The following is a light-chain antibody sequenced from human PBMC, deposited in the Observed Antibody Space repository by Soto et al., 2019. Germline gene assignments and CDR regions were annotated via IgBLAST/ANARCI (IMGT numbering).Light chain of an antibody. CDR3: QVWDSGTDHVV. V-gene: IGLV3-21*02. Sequence: SYVLTQPPSVSVAPGQTARIACGGNNIVTKSVHWYQQRPGQAPVLVVYDDSDRPSGTPERFSGSNSGNTATLTISRVEVGDEADYYCQVWDSGTDHVVFGGGTKLTVL. CDR2: DDS. J-gene: IGLJ2*01. CDR1: NIVTKS.